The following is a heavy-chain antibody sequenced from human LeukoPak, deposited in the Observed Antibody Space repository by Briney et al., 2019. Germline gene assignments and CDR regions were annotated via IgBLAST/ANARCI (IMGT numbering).Heavy chain of an antibody. CDR2: IQYDGSYN. D-gene: IGHD1-26*01. Sequence: PGGSLRLSCAASGFTFSSYTMHWVRQAPGKGLEWVAFIQYDGSYNMYADSVKGRFTISRDNSNHMLYLQMNSLRTEDTAVYFCAKDFRVGARSFDYWGQGTLVTVSS. CDR1: GFTFSSYT. V-gene: IGHV3-30*04. J-gene: IGHJ4*02. CDR3: AKDFRVGARSFDY.